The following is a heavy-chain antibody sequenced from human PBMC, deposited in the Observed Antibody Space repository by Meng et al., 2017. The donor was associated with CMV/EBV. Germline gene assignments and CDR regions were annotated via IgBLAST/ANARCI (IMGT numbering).Heavy chain of an antibody. D-gene: IGHD6-19*01. CDR2: ISSSNSYI. V-gene: IGHV3-21*01. Sequence: GGSLRLSCAASGFTFSSYSTNWVRQAPGKGLEWVSSISSSNSYIYYADSVKGRFTISRDNAKNSLYLQMNSLRAEDTAVYYCARAVAGNFDYWGQGTLVTVSS. CDR3: ARAVAGNFDY. J-gene: IGHJ4*02. CDR1: GFTFSSYS.